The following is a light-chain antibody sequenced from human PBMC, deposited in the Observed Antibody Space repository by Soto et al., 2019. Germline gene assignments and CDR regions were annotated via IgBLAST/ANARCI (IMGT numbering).Light chain of an antibody. CDR1: KSVSSK. CDR3: QQYNNWPSYT. Sequence: EIWMPQAPSTLPVTPGERATLYCRASKSVSSKSAGYHQKPGHAPRLLIYGASTRATGIPASISGSGSGTEFILTISSLQYEEVAVDYCQQYNNWPSYTFGQGTKVDIK. CDR2: GAS. V-gene: IGKV3-15*01. J-gene: IGKJ2*01.